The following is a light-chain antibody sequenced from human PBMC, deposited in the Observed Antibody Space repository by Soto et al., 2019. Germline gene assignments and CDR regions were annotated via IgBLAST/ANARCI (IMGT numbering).Light chain of an antibody. Sequence: EIVMTQSPATLSVSPGERATLSCRASQSINNNLAWYQQKRGQGPRLLIYGASSSAAGTPARFSGSGSGTGFTLTISSLQSEDFAIYYCQQYNDWTLTFGGGTKVEIK. J-gene: IGKJ4*01. CDR3: QQYNDWTLT. CDR2: GAS. V-gene: IGKV3-15*01. CDR1: QSINNN.